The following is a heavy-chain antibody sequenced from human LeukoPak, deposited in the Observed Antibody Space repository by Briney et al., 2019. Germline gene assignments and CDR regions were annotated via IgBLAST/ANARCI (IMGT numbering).Heavy chain of an antibody. CDR3: ATHPNYDILTGYHY. CDR2: FDPEDGET. Sequence: ASVKVSCKVSGYTLTELSMHWVRQAPGKGLEWMGGFDPEDGETIYAQKFQGRVTMTEDTSTDTAYMELSRLRSEDTAVYYCATHPNYDILTGYHYWGQGTLVTVSS. CDR1: GYTLTELS. D-gene: IGHD3-9*01. V-gene: IGHV1-24*01. J-gene: IGHJ4*02.